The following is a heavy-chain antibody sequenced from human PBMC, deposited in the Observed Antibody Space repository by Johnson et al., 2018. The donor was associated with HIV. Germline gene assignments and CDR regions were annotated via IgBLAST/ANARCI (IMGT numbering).Heavy chain of an antibody. D-gene: IGHD6-6*01. V-gene: IGHV3-33*06. CDR3: AKQLAGHDAFDI. J-gene: IGHJ3*02. Sequence: QVQLLESGGGVVQPGRSLRLSCAASGFTFSSYGMHWVRQAPGKGLEWVAVIWYDGSNKYYADSVKGRFTISRDNSKNTLYLQMNSLRAEDTAVYYCAKQLAGHDAFDIWGQGTMVTVSS. CDR1: GFTFSSYG. CDR2: IWYDGSNK.